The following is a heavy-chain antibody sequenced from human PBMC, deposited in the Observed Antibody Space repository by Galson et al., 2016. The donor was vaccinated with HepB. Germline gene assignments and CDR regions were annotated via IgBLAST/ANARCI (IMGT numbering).Heavy chain of an antibody. CDR2: TRNRARSYTT. CDR3: ARTGLGDFDY. D-gene: IGHD5/OR15-5a*01. V-gene: IGHV3-72*01. CDR1: GFTFSSYW. Sequence: SLRLSCAASGFTFSSYWMTWVRQVPGKGLEWVGRTRNRARSYTTDYGASVKGRFGISRDNSKRSVYLQMNGLKPEDTAVYYCARTGLGDFDYWGRGTLVTVSS. J-gene: IGHJ4*02.